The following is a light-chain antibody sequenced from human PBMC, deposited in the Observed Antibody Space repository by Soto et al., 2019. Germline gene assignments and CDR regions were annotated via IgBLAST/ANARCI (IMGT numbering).Light chain of an antibody. CDR1: QSLLYKNTFNY. CDR3: MQALQSLT. CDR2: LGS. Sequence: EIVMTQCPLTLPVTPVEPASMACRSSQSLLYKNTFNYLDWYLQKPGRSPHLLIYLGSNRASGVPDRFSGSGSGTDFSLKISRVEAEDVGTYYCMQALQSLTFGQGTRLE. J-gene: IGKJ5*01. V-gene: IGKV2-28*01.